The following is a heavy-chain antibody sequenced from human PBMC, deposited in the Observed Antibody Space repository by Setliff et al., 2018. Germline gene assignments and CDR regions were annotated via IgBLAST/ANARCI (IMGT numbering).Heavy chain of an antibody. CDR1: GGSFSDYW. D-gene: IGHD4-17*01. V-gene: IGHV4-34*01. CDR3: ARGTKTMVINYWYFDV. J-gene: IGHJ2*01. CDR2: IHHSGST. Sequence: SETLSLTCAVYGGSFSDYWWSWIRQLPGKGLEWIAEIHHSGSTNFHPSLKSRVAISVDPSKNQFYLNLRSVTAADTAVYFCARGTKTMVINYWYFDVWGRGTPVTVAS.